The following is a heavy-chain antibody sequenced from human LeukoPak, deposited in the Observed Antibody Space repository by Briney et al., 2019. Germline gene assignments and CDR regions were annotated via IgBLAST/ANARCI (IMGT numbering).Heavy chain of an antibody. CDR2: ISSSTYT. D-gene: IGHD1-26*01. CDR1: GFTFSDYY. J-gene: IGHJ4*02. V-gene: IGHV3-11*03. CDR3: ARISGSYVFDY. Sequence: GGSLRLPCAASGFTFSDYYMSWIRQAPGKGLEWISYISSSTYTNYADSVKGRFTISRDNAKNSMYLQMNSLRAEDTAVYYCARISGSYVFDYWGQGTLDTVSS.